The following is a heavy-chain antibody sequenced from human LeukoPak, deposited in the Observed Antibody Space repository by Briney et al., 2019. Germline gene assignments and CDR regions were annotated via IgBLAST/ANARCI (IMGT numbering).Heavy chain of an antibody. CDR1: GFTVSSNY. V-gene: IGHV3-66*01. CDR3: ARDSVVRGSGRSNYYYMDV. CDR2: IYSGGST. D-gene: IGHD3-10*01. J-gene: IGHJ6*03. Sequence: GGSLRLSCAASGFTVSSNYMSWARQAPGKGLEWVSVIYSGGSTYYADSVKGRFTISRDNSKNTLYLQMNSLRAEDTAVYYCARDSVVRGSGRSNYYYMDVWGKGTTVTISS.